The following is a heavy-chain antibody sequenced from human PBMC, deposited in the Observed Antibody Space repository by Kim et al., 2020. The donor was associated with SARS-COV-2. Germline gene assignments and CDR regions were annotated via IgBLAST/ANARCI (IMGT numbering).Heavy chain of an antibody. J-gene: IGHJ4*03. V-gene: IGHV3-11*01. Sequence: GGSLRLSCVASGLSFSDYYMSWIRQAPGKGLEWVSHINGGGGAIKYADSVNGRFTISRDNAKNSVYLQMSGLRAEDTAVYYCARHRVGSSYEYWGHGTLVTVSS. CDR2: INGGGGAI. CDR1: GLSFSDYY. D-gene: IGHD1-1*01. CDR3: ARHRVGSSYEY.